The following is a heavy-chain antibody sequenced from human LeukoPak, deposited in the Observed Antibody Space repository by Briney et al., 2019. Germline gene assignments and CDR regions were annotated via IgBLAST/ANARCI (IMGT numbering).Heavy chain of an antibody. Sequence: SQTLSLTCAISGDSVSSNSAAWNWIRQSPSRGLEWLGRTYYRSKWYNDYAVSVKSRITINPDTSKNQFSLQLNSVTPEDTAVYYCARSTYYYDSSGYYPLAFDIWGQGTMVTVSS. J-gene: IGHJ3*02. D-gene: IGHD3-22*01. CDR2: TYYRSKWYN. CDR3: ARSTYYYDSSGYYPLAFDI. CDR1: GDSVSSNSAA. V-gene: IGHV6-1*01.